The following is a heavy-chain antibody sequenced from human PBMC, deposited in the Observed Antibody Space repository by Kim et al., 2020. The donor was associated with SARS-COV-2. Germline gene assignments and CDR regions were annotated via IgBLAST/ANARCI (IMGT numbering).Heavy chain of an antibody. Sequence: GGSLRLSCAASGFTFSSYGMHLVRQAPGKGLEWVAVISYDGSNKYYADSVKGRFTICRDNSKNTLYLQMNSLRAEDTAVYYGAKKLGVGEFYFYGIDVWGKGTTVTVTS. CDR1: GFTFSSYG. CDR2: ISYDGSNK. D-gene: IGHD3-10*01. CDR3: AKKLGVGEFYFYGIDV. V-gene: IGHV3-30*18. J-gene: IGHJ6*04.